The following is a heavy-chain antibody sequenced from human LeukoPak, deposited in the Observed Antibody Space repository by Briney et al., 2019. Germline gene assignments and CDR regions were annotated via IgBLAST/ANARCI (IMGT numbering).Heavy chain of an antibody. CDR1: GYSFTSYW. CDR2: IYPGDSDT. J-gene: IGHJ4*02. D-gene: IGHD3-3*01. V-gene: IGHV5-51*01. CDR3: ARRGRGESEWLVSKSNMGSNYFDY. Sequence: GESLKISCKGSGYSFTSYWIGWVRQMPGKGLEWMGIIYPGDSDTRNSPSFQGQVTISADKSISTAYLQWSSLKASDTAMYYCARRGRGESEWLVSKSNMGSNYFDYWGQGTLVTVSS.